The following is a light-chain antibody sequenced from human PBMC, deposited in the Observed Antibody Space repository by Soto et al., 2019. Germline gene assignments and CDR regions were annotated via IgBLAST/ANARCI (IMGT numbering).Light chain of an antibody. Sequence: EIVMTQSPATLSVSPGERATLSYRASQSVGINLAWYQQKSGQAPRLLIYGASTRATDLPVRFSGSGSGTEFTLTISSLQSEDFAVYYCQQYTNWPRTFGQGTKVEIK. CDR2: GAS. CDR3: QQYTNWPRT. J-gene: IGKJ1*01. CDR1: QSVGIN. V-gene: IGKV3-15*01.